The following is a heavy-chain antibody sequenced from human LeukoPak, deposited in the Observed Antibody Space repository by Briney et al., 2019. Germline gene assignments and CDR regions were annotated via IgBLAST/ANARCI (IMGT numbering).Heavy chain of an antibody. D-gene: IGHD3-3*01. Sequence: SETLSLICTVSGGSISSGGYYWSWIRQPPGKGLEWSGEINDSGSTNYNPSLKSRVTISVDTSKNQFSLRLSSVPAADTAVYYCARRHIRLLEWFHRRAFDYWGQGTLVTVSS. CDR2: INDSGST. V-gene: IGHV4-39*07. J-gene: IGHJ4*02. CDR3: ARRHIRLLEWFHRRAFDY. CDR1: GGSISSGGYY.